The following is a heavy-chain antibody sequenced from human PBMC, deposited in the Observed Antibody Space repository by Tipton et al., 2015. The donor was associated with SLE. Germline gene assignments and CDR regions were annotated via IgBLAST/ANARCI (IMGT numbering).Heavy chain of an antibody. Sequence: TLSLTCSVSGDSITSTSYYWCWIRQPPGRGLEWIGCIYNSGNTYYNPSLQTRVTISMDTSKNQFSLRLSSVTAADTAVYYCARPDASWGQGTLVTVSS. D-gene: IGHD1-14*01. CDR2: IYNSGNT. CDR3: ARPDAS. V-gene: IGHV4-39*07. J-gene: IGHJ5*02. CDR1: GDSITSTSYY.